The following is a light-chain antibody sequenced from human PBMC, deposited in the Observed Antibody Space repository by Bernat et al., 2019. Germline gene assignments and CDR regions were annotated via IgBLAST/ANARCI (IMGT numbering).Light chain of an antibody. CDR2: KAS. Sequence: DIQMTQSPSTLSASVGDTVTITCRASQSIDSWLAWYQQKPGKAPNLLIYKASTFESGVPSRFSGGGSATEFTLTISSLQPDDVAIYYCQQYKNYITFGQGTRLEIK. CDR1: QSIDSW. V-gene: IGKV1-5*03. J-gene: IGKJ5*01. CDR3: QQYKNYIT.